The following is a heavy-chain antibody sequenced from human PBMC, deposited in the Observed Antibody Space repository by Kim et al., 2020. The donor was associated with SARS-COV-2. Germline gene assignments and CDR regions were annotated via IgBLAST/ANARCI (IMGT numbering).Heavy chain of an antibody. CDR2: IRRKGGYD. Sequence: GGSLRLSCAASGCKFSDYSMRGFRQAPGTVMESVSSIRRKGGYDTSPYSYQGRFSVSRDDSINNLFLHRSGLKAEDTATYYCAKEYDGVAYSHYSIWGQGIFVTVSS. J-gene: IGHJ4*02. D-gene: IGHD2-15*01. CDR1: GCKFSDYS. V-gene: IGHV3-23*01. CDR3: AKEYDGVAYSHYSI.